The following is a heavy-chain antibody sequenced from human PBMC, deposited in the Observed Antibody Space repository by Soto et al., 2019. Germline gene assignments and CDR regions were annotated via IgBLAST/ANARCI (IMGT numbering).Heavy chain of an antibody. CDR2: IWYDGSNK. CDR3: ATYVDTAMVTWFSYSSDFDY. J-gene: IGHJ4*02. Sequence: QVQLVESGGGVVQPGRSLRLSCAASGFTFSSYGMHWVRQAPGKGLEWVAVIWYDGSNKYYADSVKGRFTISRDNSKNTLYLQMNSLRAEDMAVYYCATYVDTAMVTWFSYSSDFDYWGQGTLVTVSS. CDR1: GFTFSSYG. D-gene: IGHD5-18*01. V-gene: IGHV3-33*01.